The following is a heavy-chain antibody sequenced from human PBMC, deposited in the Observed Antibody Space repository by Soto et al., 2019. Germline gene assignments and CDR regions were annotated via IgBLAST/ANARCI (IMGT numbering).Heavy chain of an antibody. CDR1: GYTFTSYG. CDR3: ARDLLDLRYFDWPTTEGDCFDP. J-gene: IGHJ5*02. D-gene: IGHD3-9*01. V-gene: IGHV1-18*01. Sequence: ASVKVSCKASGYTFTSYGISWVRQAPGQGLEWMGWISAYNGNTNYAQKLQGRVTMTTDTSTSTAYMELRSLRSDDTAVYYCARDLLDLRYFDWPTTEGDCFDPWGQGTLVTVSS. CDR2: ISAYNGNT.